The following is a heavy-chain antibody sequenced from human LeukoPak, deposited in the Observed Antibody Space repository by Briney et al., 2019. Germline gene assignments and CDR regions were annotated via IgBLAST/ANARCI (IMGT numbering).Heavy chain of an antibody. Sequence: PSETLSLTCSVSGGSVSSGAYYLNWVRQPPGKGLEWIGYIYHSGSTYYNPSLKSRVTISVDRSKNQFSLKLSSVTAADTAVYYCARGYGGIFDYWGQGTLVTVSS. D-gene: IGHD4-23*01. CDR1: GGSVSSGAYY. CDR3: ARGYGGIFDY. CDR2: IYHSGST. V-gene: IGHV4-30-2*01. J-gene: IGHJ4*02.